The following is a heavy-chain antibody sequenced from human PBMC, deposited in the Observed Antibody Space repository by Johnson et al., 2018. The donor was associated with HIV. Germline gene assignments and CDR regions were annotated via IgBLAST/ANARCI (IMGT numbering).Heavy chain of an antibody. Sequence: VQLVESGGGVVQPGRSLRLSCVASGFTFDDYGMSWVRQAPGKGLEWVSGINWNGGSTGYADSVRGRFTISRDNSKNTLYLQMNSLRAEDTAVYYCARACRDGYTCDAFDIWGQGTIVTVS. D-gene: IGHD5-24*01. J-gene: IGHJ3*02. CDR2: INWNGGST. CDR1: GFTFDDYG. V-gene: IGHV3-20*04. CDR3: ARACRDGYTCDAFDI.